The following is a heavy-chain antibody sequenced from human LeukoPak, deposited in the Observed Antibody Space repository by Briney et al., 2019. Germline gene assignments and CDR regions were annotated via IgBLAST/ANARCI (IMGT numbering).Heavy chain of an antibody. CDR3: ARESESYDSSGSTFGY. J-gene: IGHJ4*02. Sequence: GGSLSLSCVASGFTPSSFWMTWVRQAPGKGLEWVAIIKEDGTEKYYADSVKGRFTISRDNSKNTLYLQMNSLRTEDTAVYYCARESESYDSSGSTFGYWGQGTLVTVSS. CDR2: IKEDGTEK. V-gene: IGHV3-7*01. D-gene: IGHD3-22*01. CDR1: GFTPSSFW.